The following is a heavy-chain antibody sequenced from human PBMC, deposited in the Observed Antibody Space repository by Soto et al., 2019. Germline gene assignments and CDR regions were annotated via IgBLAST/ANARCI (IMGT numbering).Heavy chain of an antibody. D-gene: IGHD3-10*01. V-gene: IGHV3-7*01. CDR2: IKYDGSAE. J-gene: IGHJ4*02. Sequence: EVHLVESGGGLVQPGGSLRLSCAASGLTISWNSMSWVRQPPGKGLEWVASIKYDGSAEYYLGSVEGRFTISRDTAKNSLDLQMNSLRAEDTAVYYCASLLGDVTTFEYWGQGTLVTVSS. CDR1: GLTISWNS. CDR3: ASLLGDVTTFEY.